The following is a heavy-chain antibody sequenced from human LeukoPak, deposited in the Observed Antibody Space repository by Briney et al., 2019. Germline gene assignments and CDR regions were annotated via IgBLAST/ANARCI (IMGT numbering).Heavy chain of an antibody. J-gene: IGHJ4*02. V-gene: IGHV1-46*01. D-gene: IGHD6-19*01. CDR1: GYTSTSYY. Sequence: ASVKVSCKASGYTSTSYYMHWVRQAPGQGLEWMGIINPSGGSTSYAQKFQGRVTMTRDTSTSTVYMELSSLRSEDTAVYYCARSGIAVAGKGYWGQGTLVTVSS. CDR2: INPSGGST. CDR3: ARSGIAVAGKGY.